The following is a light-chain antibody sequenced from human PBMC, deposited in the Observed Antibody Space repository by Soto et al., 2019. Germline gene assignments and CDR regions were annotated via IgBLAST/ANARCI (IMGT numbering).Light chain of an antibody. CDR3: QQYDNRPFA. J-gene: IGKJ3*01. CDR1: QDISNY. V-gene: IGKV1-33*01. CDR2: DAS. Sequence: DIQMTQSPSSLSASVGDRVTITCQASQDISNYLNWYQQKPGKAPKLLIYDASNLETGVPSRFSGSGSGKDLTFTISSLQPEDIATYYCQQYDNRPFAFGPGTKVYIK.